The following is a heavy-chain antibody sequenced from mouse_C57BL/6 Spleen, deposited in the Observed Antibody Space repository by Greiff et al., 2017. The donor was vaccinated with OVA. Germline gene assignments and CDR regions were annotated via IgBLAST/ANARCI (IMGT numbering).Heavy chain of an antibody. CDR1: GYTFTSYW. Sequence: QVQLQQSGAELVMPGASVKLSCKASGYTFTSYWMHWVKQRPGQGLEWIGEIDPSDSYTNYNQKFKGKSTLTVDKSSSTAYMQLSSLTSEDSAVYYCARWTFYGYDGFAYWGQGTLVTVSA. CDR3: ARWTFYGYDGFAY. V-gene: IGHV1-69*01. CDR2: IDPSDSYT. J-gene: IGHJ3*01. D-gene: IGHD2-9*01.